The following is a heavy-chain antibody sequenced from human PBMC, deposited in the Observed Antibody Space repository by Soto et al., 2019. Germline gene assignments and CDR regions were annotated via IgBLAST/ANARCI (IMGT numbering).Heavy chain of an antibody. D-gene: IGHD6-19*01. V-gene: IGHV3-64D*06. CDR1: GFTFSSYA. CDR3: VTVRPGSGWYYFDY. CDR2: ISSNGGST. Sequence: GGSLRLSCSASGFTFSSYAMHWVRQAPGKGLEYVSAISSNGGSTYYADSVKGRFTISRDNSKNTLYLQMSSLRAEDTSVYCCVTVRPGSGWYYFDYWGQGTLVTVSS. J-gene: IGHJ4*02.